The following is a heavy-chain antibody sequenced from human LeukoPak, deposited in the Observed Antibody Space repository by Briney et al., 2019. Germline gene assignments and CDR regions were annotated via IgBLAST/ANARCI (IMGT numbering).Heavy chain of an antibody. Sequence: GGSLRLSCAASGFTFRTYSMNWVRQAPGKGLEWVSYISSSSSIIHYANSVKGRFTISRDNAKNSLYLQMNSLRDDDTAVYYCARRLENSCFDYAFDFWGQGTLVTVSS. J-gene: IGHJ4*02. CDR1: GFTFRTYS. CDR2: ISSSSSII. D-gene: IGHD5-12*01. CDR3: ARRLENSCFDYAFDF. V-gene: IGHV3-48*02.